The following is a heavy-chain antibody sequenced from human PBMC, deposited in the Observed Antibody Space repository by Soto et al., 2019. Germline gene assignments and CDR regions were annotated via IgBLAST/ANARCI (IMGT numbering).Heavy chain of an antibody. CDR1: GFTFSSYA. V-gene: IGHV3-23*01. CDR2: ISGSGGST. Sequence: EVQLLESGGGLVQPGGSLRLSCAASGFTFSSYAMSWVRQAPGKGLEWASAISGSGGSTYYADSVKGRFTISRDNSKNTLYLQMNSLRAEDTAVYYCAKFGFGGGTTPPADYWGQGTLVTVSS. D-gene: IGHD1-7*01. J-gene: IGHJ4*02. CDR3: AKFGFGGGTTPPADY.